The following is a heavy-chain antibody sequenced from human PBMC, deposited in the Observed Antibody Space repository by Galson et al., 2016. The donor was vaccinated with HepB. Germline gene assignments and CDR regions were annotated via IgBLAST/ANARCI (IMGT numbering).Heavy chain of an antibody. CDR2: ISGTGTYI. V-gene: IGHV3-21*06. CDR1: GFTFSDHW. CDR3: ARGSNYDILTGYLS. J-gene: IGHJ4*02. Sequence: SLRLSCAASGFTFSDHWMTWVRQAPGKGLEWVSSISGTGTYIYYAESVKGRFTISRDNAKNLLYLQMNSLRAEDTAVYYCARGSNYDILTGYLSWGQGTLVTVSS. D-gene: IGHD3-9*01.